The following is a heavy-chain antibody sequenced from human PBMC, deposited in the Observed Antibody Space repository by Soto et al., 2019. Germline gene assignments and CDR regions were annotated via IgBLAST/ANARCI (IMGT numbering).Heavy chain of an antibody. J-gene: IGHJ4*02. Sequence: ASVKVSCKASGYTFTSYGISWVRQAPGQGLEWMGWISAYNGNTNYAQKLQGRVTMTTDTSTSTAYMELRSLRSDDTAVYYCARDQERGYCSSTSCYGDPLGYWGQGTLVTVSS. CDR2: ISAYNGNT. CDR1: GYTFTSYG. V-gene: IGHV1-18*01. CDR3: ARDQERGYCSSTSCYGDPLGY. D-gene: IGHD2-2*01.